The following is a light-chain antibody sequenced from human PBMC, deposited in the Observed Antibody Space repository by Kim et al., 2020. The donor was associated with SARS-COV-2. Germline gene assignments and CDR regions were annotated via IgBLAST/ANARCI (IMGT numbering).Light chain of an antibody. CDR3: NSRDSSGDRWV. J-gene: IGLJ3*02. Sequence: AVGQTVRISCQGDSLRSYYASWYQQKPGQAPILVIYGKNNRPSGIPDRFSGSSSGNTASLTITGAQAEDEGHYYCNSRDSSGDRWVFGGGTQLTVL. CDR2: GKN. V-gene: IGLV3-19*01. CDR1: SLRSYY.